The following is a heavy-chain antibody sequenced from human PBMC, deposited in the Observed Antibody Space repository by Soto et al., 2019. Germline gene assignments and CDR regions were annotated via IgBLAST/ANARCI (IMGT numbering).Heavy chain of an antibody. D-gene: IGHD1-1*01. CDR3: ARDPSPNWNTFRAYYYYYGMGV. J-gene: IGHJ6*02. CDR2: ISAYNGNT. Sequence: ASVKVSCKASGYTFTSYGISWVRQAPGQGLEWMGWISAYNGNTNYAQKLQGRVTMTTDTSTSTAYMELRSLRSDDTAVYYCARDPSPNWNTFRAYYYYYGMGVWGQGTTVTVSS. CDR1: GYTFTSYG. V-gene: IGHV1-18*04.